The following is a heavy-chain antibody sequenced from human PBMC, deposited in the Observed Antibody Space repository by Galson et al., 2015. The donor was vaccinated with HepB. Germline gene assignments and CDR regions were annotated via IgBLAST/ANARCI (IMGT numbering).Heavy chain of an antibody. V-gene: IGHV1-46*01. D-gene: IGHD6-13*01. Sequence: SVKVSCKASGYAFTSYYMHWVRQAPGQGLEWMGIINPSGGSTSYAQKFQGRVTMTRDTSTSTVYMELSSLRSEDTAVYYCARVGDSSSWYYYGMDVWGQGTTVTVSS. CDR3: ARVGDSSSWYYYGMDV. CDR2: INPSGGST. J-gene: IGHJ6*02. CDR1: GYAFTSYY.